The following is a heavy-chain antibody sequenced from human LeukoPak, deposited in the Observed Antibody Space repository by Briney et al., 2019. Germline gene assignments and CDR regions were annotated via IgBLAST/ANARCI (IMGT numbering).Heavy chain of an antibody. V-gene: IGHV3-30*02. CDR2: IRSDGSNK. J-gene: IGHJ5*02. CDR3: AKDAQIYSTYDWRWFDP. Sequence: GGSLRLSCAASGFTFSTYGMHWVRQAPGKGLEWVTFIRSDGSNKYYADSVKGRFTISRDNSKNTLYLQMNSLRAEDTAVYYCAKDAQIYSTYDWRWFDPWGQGTLVTVSS. D-gene: IGHD4-11*01. CDR1: GFTFSTYG.